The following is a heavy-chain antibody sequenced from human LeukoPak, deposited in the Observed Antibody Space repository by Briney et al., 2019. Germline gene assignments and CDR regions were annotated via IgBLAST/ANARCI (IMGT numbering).Heavy chain of an antibody. D-gene: IGHD5-12*01. V-gene: IGHV4-59*12. CDR2: IYYSGST. CDR3: AREGRGYSGYGPGSYNWFDP. J-gene: IGHJ5*02. Sequence: PSETLSLTCTVSGGSISSYYWSWTRQPPGKGLEWIGYIYYSGSTNYNPSLKSRVTISVDTSKNQFSLKLSSVTAADTAVYYCAREGRGYSGYGPGSYNWFDPWGQGTLVTVSS. CDR1: GGSISSYY.